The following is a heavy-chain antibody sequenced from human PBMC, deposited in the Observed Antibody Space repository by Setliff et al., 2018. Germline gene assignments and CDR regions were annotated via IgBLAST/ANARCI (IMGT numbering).Heavy chain of an antibody. D-gene: IGHD1-26*01. Sequence: LGESLKISCKSSGYTFTNYWIGWVRQMPGKGLXXMXXXXXXXXXXRXXPSXXXQVTISVDKSISTAYLQWSSLKASDTAMYYCARQPRGDWEYYFDYWGQGTLVTVSS. CDR2: XXXXXXXX. V-gene: IGHV5-51*01. CDR1: GYTFTNYW. J-gene: IGHJ4*02. CDR3: ARQPRGDWEYYFDY.